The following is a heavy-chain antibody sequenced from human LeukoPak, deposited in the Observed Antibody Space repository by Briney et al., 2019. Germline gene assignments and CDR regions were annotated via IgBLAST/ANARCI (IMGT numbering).Heavy chain of an antibody. CDR2: INHSGST. J-gene: IGHJ3*02. CDR1: GVSFSCYY. D-gene: IGHD2-2*01. Sequence: SETLSLTGAGYGVSFSCYYWSWIRQRPGKGLEWSGEINHSGSTNYNPSLKSGVTISVDTSKNQFSLKLSSVTAADTAVYSCATEAYCSSTSCYRRGHAFDIWGQGTMVTVSS. CDR3: ATEAYCSSTSCYRRGHAFDI. V-gene: IGHV4-34*01.